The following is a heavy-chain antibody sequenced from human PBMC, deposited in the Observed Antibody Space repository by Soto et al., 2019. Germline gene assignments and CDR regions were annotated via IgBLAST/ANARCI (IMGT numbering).Heavy chain of an antibody. CDR1: GGTFSSYA. Sequence: SVKVSCKASGGTFSSYAISWVRQAPGQGLEWMGGIIPIFGTANYAQKFQGRVTITADESTSTAYMELSSLRSEDTAVYYCAYIAAAGSFNWFDPRGQVPLFTVSS. CDR3: AYIAAAGSFNWFDP. D-gene: IGHD6-13*01. CDR2: IIPIFGTA. V-gene: IGHV1-69*13. J-gene: IGHJ5*02.